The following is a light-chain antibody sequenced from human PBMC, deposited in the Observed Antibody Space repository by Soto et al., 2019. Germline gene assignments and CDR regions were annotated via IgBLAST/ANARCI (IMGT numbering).Light chain of an antibody. J-gene: IGLJ2*01. CDR3: CSYAGSYTLV. V-gene: IGLV2-11*01. CDR1: SSDVGGYNY. CDR2: DVS. Sequence: QSLLTQPRSVSGSPGQSVTISCTGTSSDVGGYNYVSWYQQHPGKAPKLMIYDVSKRPSGVPDRFSGSKSGNTASLTISGLQAEDEADYYCCSYAGSYTLVFGGGTKVNVL.